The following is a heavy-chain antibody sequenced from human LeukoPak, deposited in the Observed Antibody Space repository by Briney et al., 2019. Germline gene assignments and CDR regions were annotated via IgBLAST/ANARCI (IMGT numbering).Heavy chain of an antibody. J-gene: IGHJ4*02. CDR3: VRDMVTQQGY. Sequence: GASVKVSCKASGYTFTNYGISWVRQAPGQGLEWMGWISAYNVNTYYAQKFQGRVTMTTDTSTSMAYMELRSLRSDDTAVYYCVRDMVTQQGYWGQGTLVTVSS. CDR2: ISAYNVNT. V-gene: IGHV1-18*01. D-gene: IGHD2-21*02. CDR1: GYTFTNYG.